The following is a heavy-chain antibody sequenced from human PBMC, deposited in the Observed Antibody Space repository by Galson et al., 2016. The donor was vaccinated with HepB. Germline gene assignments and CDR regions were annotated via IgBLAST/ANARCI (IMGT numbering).Heavy chain of an antibody. D-gene: IGHD6-13*01. CDR1: GFTFSSYP. J-gene: IGHJ6*02. CDR3: AKASSPGYYYGMDV. CDR2: ISGSGGST. Sequence: SLRLSCAASGFTFSSYPMSWVRQAPGKGLEWVSAISGSGGSTYYADSVKGRFTIPRDNSKNTLYLQMNSLRAEDTAVYYCAKASSPGYYYGMDVWGQGTTVTVSS. V-gene: IGHV3-23*01.